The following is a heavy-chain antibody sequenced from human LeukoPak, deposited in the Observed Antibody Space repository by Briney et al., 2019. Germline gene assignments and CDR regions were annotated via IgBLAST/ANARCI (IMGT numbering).Heavy chain of an antibody. Sequence: GASVKVSCKASGGTFSSYAISWVRQAPGQGLEWMGRIIPILGIANYAQKFQGRVTITADKSTSTAYMELSSLRSEDTAVYYCAREATMIVVAQRYNWFDPWGQGTLVTVSS. J-gene: IGHJ5*02. V-gene: IGHV1-69*04. D-gene: IGHD3-22*01. CDR3: AREATMIVVAQRYNWFDP. CDR1: GGTFSSYA. CDR2: IIPILGIA.